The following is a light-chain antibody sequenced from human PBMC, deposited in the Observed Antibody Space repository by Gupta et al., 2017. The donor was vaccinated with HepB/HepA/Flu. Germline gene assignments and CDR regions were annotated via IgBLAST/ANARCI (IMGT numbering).Light chain of an antibody. CDR1: QNVTTY. J-gene: IGKJ4*01. CDR3: QQRRSWLT. V-gene: IGKV3-11*01. Sequence: EIVLTQSPATLSLSPGERATLSCRASQNVTTYLAWYRQKPGQAPSLLIYHASIRATDIPARFSGSGSGTDFTRTISSLEPEDFAVYYCQQRRSWLTFGGGTKVEV. CDR2: HAS.